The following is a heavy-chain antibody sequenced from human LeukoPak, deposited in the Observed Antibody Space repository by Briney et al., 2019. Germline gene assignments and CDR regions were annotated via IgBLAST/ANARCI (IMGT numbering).Heavy chain of an antibody. J-gene: IGHJ5*02. D-gene: IGHD2-15*01. CDR3: ARGSTRDKFDP. CDR2: IYYSGNP. CDR1: GVSISGYY. Sequence: SETLSLTCTVSGVSISGYYWSWIRQTPGKGLEWIGFIYYSGNPTYNPSLKSRVTISLDASKKQFSLNVNSVTAADTAVYYCARGSTRDKFDPWGQGTLVTVSS. V-gene: IGHV4-59*13.